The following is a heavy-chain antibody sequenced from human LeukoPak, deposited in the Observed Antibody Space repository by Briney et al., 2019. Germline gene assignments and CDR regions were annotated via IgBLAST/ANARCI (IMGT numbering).Heavy chain of an antibody. CDR3: ARGKSGCSDY. Sequence: ASVKVSCKASGYTFTSYYMHWVRQAPGQGLEWMGVINPTDGVPAYAQKFQGRVTMTRDTSTSTGYMELSSLRSDDTATYFCARGKSGCSDYWGQGTLIIVSS. D-gene: IGHD6-19*01. J-gene: IGHJ4*02. CDR2: INPTDGVP. CDR1: GYTFTSYY. V-gene: IGHV1-46*01.